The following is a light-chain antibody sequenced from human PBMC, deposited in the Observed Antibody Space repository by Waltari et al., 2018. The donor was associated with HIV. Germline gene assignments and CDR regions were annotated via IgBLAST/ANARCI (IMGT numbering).Light chain of an antibody. Sequence: SYVLAQPPSVSVAPGTTARLTCGGNNIGSKSVPWYQQKPGQAPVVVIYYDSDRPSGIPERFSGSNSGNTATLTISRVEAGDEADYYCQVWDSSSDAYVFGTGTKVTVL. CDR1: NIGSKS. CDR3: QVWDSSSDAYV. J-gene: IGLJ1*01. V-gene: IGLV3-21*04. CDR2: YDS.